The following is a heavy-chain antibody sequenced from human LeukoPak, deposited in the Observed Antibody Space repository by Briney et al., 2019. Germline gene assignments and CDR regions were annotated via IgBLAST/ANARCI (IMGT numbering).Heavy chain of an antibody. D-gene: IGHD2/OR15-2a*01. CDR2: ISSDSNYI. V-gene: IGHV3-21*01. CDR1: GFTFNTYS. Sequence: GGSXRLSCAASGFTFNTYSMNWVRQAPGKGLEWVSSISSDSNYIYYADSVKGRFTISRDNAKNSLYLQMDSLRAEDTAVYYCARDRSRLSDNWGQGTPVTVSS. J-gene: IGHJ4*02. CDR3: ARDRSRLSDN.